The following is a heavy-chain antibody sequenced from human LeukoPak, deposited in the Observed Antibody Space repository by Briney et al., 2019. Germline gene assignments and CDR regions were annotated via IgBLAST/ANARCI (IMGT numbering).Heavy chain of an antibody. V-gene: IGHV1-2*02. CDR1: GGTFSSYA. J-gene: IGHJ3*02. CDR3: ARPIADAFDI. CDR2: INPNSGGT. D-gene: IGHD6-13*01. Sequence: ASVKVSCKASGGTFSSYAISWVRQAPGQGLEWMGWINPNSGGTNYAQKFQGRVTMTRDTSISTAYMELSRLRSDDTVVYYCARPIADAFDIWGQGTMVTVSS.